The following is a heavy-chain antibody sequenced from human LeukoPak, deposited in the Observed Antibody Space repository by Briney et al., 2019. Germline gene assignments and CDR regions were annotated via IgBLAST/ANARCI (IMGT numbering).Heavy chain of an antibody. CDR1: GFTFSSYW. V-gene: IGHV3-15*01. CDR3: TTPKSYYYYCMDV. Sequence: GGSLRLSCAASGFTFSSYWMSWVRQAPGKGLEWVGRIKSKTDGGTTDYAAPVKGRFTISRDDSKNTLYLQMNSLKTEDTAVYYCTTPKSYYYYCMDVWGKGTTVTVSS. J-gene: IGHJ6*03. CDR2: IKSKTDGGTT.